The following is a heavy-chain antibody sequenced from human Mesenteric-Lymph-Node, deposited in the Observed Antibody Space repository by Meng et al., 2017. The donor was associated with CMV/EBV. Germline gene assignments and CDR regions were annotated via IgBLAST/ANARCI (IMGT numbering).Heavy chain of an antibody. D-gene: IGHD7-27*01. V-gene: IGHV3-23*01. CDR1: EFSFSSHA. J-gene: IGHJ4*02. Sequence: GGSLRLSCAASEFSFSSHAMTWVRQAPGKGLEWVSGISGSGERTHYADSVNGRFTISRDNSKNTLHLQMNSLRAEDTAVYYCVWGSTLHGDYWGQGTPVTVSS. CDR3: VWGSTLHGDY. CDR2: ISGSGERT.